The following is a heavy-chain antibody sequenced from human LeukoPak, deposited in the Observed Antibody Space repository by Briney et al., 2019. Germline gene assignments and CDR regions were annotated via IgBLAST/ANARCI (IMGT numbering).Heavy chain of an antibody. D-gene: IGHD3-16*02. CDR2: INHSGST. Sequence: SETLSLTCAVYGGSFSGYYWSWIRQPPGKGLEWIGEINHSGSTNYNPSLKSRVTISADTSKNQFSLKLSSVTAADTAVYYCARVQTRVRFGGVIVIKAYFDYWGQGTLVTVSS. V-gene: IGHV4-34*01. J-gene: IGHJ4*02. CDR3: ARVQTRVRFGGVIVIKAYFDY. CDR1: GGSFSGYY.